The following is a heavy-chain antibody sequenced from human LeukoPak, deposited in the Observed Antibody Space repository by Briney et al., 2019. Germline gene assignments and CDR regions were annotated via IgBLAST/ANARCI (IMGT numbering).Heavy chain of an antibody. D-gene: IGHD4-17*01. CDR1: GYSFTTYW. CDR2: IYPGNSDT. J-gene: IGHJ4*02. CDR3: ARPSKTVTTWGY. V-gene: IGHV5-51*01. Sequence: GESLKISCKASGYSFTTYWIGWVRQMPGKGLEWMAIIYPGNSDTRYSPSFQGQVTISADKSMSTIYLQWSSLRASDSAMYYCARPSKTVTTWGYWGQGTLVTVSS.